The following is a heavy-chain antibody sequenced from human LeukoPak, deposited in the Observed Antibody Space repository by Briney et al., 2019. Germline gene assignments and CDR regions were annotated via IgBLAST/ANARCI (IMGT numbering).Heavy chain of an antibody. J-gene: IGHJ4*02. CDR3: ARENIAAAGYAGY. V-gene: IGHV4-30-2*01. Sequence: SETLSLTCAVSGVAISRGGYAWNWIRQPPGKGLEWIAYIYHSGTTYYNPSLKSRVTISVDTSKNQFSLKLSSVTAADTAVYYCARENIAAAGYAGYWGQGTLVTVSS. CDR1: GVAISRGGYA. CDR2: IYHSGTT. D-gene: IGHD6-13*01.